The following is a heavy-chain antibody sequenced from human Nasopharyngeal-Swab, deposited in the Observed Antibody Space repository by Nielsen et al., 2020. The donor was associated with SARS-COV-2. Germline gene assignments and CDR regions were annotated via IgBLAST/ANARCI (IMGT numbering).Heavy chain of an antibody. D-gene: IGHD6-19*01. J-gene: IGHJ5*02. CDR1: GFTFGDYA. CDR2: IRSKAYGGTT. CDR3: TRSLTEGSGWYIGRIRMEQFDP. V-gene: IGHV3-49*04. Sequence: GESLKISCTASGFTFGDYAMSWVRQAPGKGLEWVGFIRSKAYGGTTEYAASVKGRFTISRDDSKSTAYLQMNSLKTEDTAVYYCTRSLTEGSGWYIGRIRMEQFDPWGQGTLVTVSS.